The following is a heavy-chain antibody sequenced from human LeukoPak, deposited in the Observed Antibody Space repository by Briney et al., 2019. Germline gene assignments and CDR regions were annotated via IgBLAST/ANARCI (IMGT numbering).Heavy chain of an antibody. CDR1: GFTFSSYW. D-gene: IGHD2-15*01. Sequence: GGSLRLSCAASGFTFSSYWMSWVRQAPGKGLEWVSAVSSTGGTTYYAGSVKGRFTISRDNSKNTLFLQINSLRAEDTAVYYCAKNGDRGAFCSGGTCYPYYYYYMDVWGKGTTVTISS. V-gene: IGHV3-23*01. CDR3: AKNGDRGAFCSGGTCYPYYYYYMDV. CDR2: VSSTGGTT. J-gene: IGHJ6*03.